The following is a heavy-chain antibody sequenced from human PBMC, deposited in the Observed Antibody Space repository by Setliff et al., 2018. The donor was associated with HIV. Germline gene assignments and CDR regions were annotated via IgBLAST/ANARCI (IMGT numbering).Heavy chain of an antibody. J-gene: IGHJ6*03. CDR2: TGWSGSTA. V-gene: IGHV3-9*01. CDR1: GFNFNNYA. Sequence: PGGSLRLSCEGSGFNFNNYAMHWVRQPPGKGLEWVSGTGWSGSTAEYADAVRGRFTISRDNAKASLYLQMDSLRLEDTALYFCIKDGTVLGRNYFYLDAWGKGTMVTVSS. CDR3: IKDGTVLGRNYFYLDA. D-gene: IGHD1-1*01.